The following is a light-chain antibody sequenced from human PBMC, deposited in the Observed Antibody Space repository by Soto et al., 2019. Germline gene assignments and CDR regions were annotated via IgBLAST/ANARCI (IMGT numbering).Light chain of an antibody. J-gene: IGLJ1*01. CDR1: SSVVGGFNY. CDR2: DVS. CDR3: ASYTTSSTYV. V-gene: IGLV2-14*03. Sequence: QSVLTQPASVSGSPGQSIAISCTGTSSVVGGFNYVSWYQQHPGKAPKFMIYDVSSRPSGVSDRFSGSKSGNTASLTISGLQAEDEADYYCASYTTSSTYVFGTGTKVTVL.